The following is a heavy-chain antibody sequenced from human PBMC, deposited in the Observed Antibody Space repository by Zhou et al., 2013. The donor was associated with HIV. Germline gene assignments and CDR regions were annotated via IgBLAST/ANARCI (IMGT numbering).Heavy chain of an antibody. CDR3: TRGLGWLTDY. J-gene: IGHJ4*02. V-gene: IGHV4-4*09. CDR2: IHTSGRT. D-gene: IGHD3-3*01. Sequence: QVQLQESGPGLVKPSETLSLACTVSGGSISSYYWSWIRQPPGKGLEWIGYIHTSGRTNYNPSLKSRVTISLDTSKNQFSLNLSSVTAADTAVYYCTRGLGWLTDYWGQGTPVTVSS. CDR1: GGSISSYY.